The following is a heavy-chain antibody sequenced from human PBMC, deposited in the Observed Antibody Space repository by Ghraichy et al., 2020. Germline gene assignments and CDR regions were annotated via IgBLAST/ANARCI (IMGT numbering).Heavy chain of an antibody. J-gene: IGHJ5*01. CDR1: GFILNNYW. CDR3: ARPALGKSGWYRAFDS. CDR2: VSSDGTTT. V-gene: IGHV3-74*01. D-gene: IGHD6-19*01. Sequence: LSLTCAASGFILNNYWMHWVRQAPGKGLVWLSRVSSDGTTTNYADSVKGRFTVTRDDAKSTVYLEMNRLTPEDTAIYYCARPALGKSGWYRAFDSWGPGTLVSVSS.